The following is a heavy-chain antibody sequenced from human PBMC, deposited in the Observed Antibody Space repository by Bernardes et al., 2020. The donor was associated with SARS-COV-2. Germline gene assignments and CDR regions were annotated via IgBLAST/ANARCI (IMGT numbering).Heavy chain of an antibody. CDR1: GGSISSYY. CDR2: IYYSGST. CDR3: ARGNQLLQWYYFDY. Sequence: SETLSLTCTVSGGSISSYYWSWIRQPPGKGLEWIGYIYYSGSTNYNPSLKSRVTISVDTSKNQFSLKLSSVTAADTAVYYCARGNQLLQWYYFDYWGQGTLVTVSS. J-gene: IGHJ4*02. D-gene: IGHD2-2*01. V-gene: IGHV4-59*01.